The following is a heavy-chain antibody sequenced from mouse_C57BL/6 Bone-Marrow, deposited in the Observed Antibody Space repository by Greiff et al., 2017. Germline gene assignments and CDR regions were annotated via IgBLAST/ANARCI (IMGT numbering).Heavy chain of an antibody. Sequence: VQLQQPGAELVKPGASVKLSCKASGYTFTSYWMQWVKQRPGQGLEWIGEIDPSDSYTNYNQKFKGKATLTVDTSSSTAYMQLSSLTSEDAAVYYCGFIWSFAYWGQGTLVTVSA. CDR3: GFIWSFAY. V-gene: IGHV1-50*01. CDR2: IDPSDSYT. D-gene: IGHD1-1*02. J-gene: IGHJ3*01. CDR1: GYTFTSYW.